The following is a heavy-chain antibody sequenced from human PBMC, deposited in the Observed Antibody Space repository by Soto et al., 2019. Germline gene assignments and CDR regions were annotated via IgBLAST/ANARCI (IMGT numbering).Heavy chain of an antibody. D-gene: IGHD4-4*01. CDR2: IYYSGST. J-gene: IGHJ6*03. CDR3: ARAPLYSNYVGLYYYYYMDV. CDR1: GGSISSYY. Sequence: SETLSLTCTVSGGSISSYYWSWIRQPPGKGLEWIGYIYYSGSTNYNPSLKSRVTISVDTSKNQFSLKLSSVTAADTAVYYCARAPLYSNYVGLYYYYYMDVWGKGTTVTVSS. V-gene: IGHV4-59*01.